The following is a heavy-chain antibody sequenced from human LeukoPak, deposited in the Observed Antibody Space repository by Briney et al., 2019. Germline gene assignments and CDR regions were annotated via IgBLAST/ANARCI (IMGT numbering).Heavy chain of an antibody. Sequence: GGSLRLSCAASGFTSSSYAMSWVRQAPGKGLEWVSAISGSGGSTYYADSVKGRFTISRDNSKNTLYLQMNSLRAEDTAVYYCAKAKERGGYDTGGFDYWGQGTLVTVSS. CDR1: GFTSSSYA. CDR2: ISGSGGST. J-gene: IGHJ4*02. CDR3: AKAKERGGYDTGGFDY. V-gene: IGHV3-23*01. D-gene: IGHD5-12*01.